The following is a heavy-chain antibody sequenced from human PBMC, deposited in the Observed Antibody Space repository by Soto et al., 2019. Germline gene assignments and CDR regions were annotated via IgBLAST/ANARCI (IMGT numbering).Heavy chain of an antibody. D-gene: IGHD2-2*01. V-gene: IGHV3-48*01. J-gene: IGHJ4*02. Sequence: GGSLRLSCAASGFTFSSYSMNWVRQAPGKGLEWVSYISSSSSTIYYADSVKGRFTISRDNAKNSLYLHMNSLRAEDTAVYYCAKESPIVVVPAAENPPPDYWGQGTLVTVSS. CDR1: GFTFSSYS. CDR2: ISSSSSTI. CDR3: AKESPIVVVPAAENPPPDY.